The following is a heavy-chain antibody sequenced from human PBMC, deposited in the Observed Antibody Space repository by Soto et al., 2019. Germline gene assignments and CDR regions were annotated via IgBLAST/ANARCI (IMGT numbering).Heavy chain of an antibody. CDR1: GGSISSSNW. J-gene: IGHJ4*02. CDR2: IYHSGST. CDR3: ARDKITGLFDY. V-gene: IGHV4-4*02. D-gene: IGHD2-8*02. Sequence: SETLSLSCAVSGGSISSSNWWSWVRQPPGKGLEWIGEIYHSGSTNYNPSLKSRVTISVDKSKNQFSLKLTSVTAADTAVYYCARDKITGLFDYWGQGTLVTVSS.